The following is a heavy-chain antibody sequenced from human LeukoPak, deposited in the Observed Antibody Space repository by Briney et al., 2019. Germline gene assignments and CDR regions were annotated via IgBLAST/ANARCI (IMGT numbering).Heavy chain of an antibody. CDR1: GGTFSSYA. Sequence: GASVKVSCKASGGTFSSYAISWVRQAPGQGLEWMGGIIPIFGTVNYAQKFQGRVTITADKSTSTAYMELSSLRSEDTAVYYCARGESYDILTGYYSWGQGTLVTVSS. CDR3: ARGESYDILTGYYS. J-gene: IGHJ4*02. D-gene: IGHD3-9*01. CDR2: IIPIFGTV. V-gene: IGHV1-69*06.